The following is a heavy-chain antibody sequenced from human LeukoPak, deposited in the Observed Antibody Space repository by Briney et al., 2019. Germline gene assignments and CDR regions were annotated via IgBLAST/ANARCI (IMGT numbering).Heavy chain of an antibody. CDR2: INPNSGGT. V-gene: IGHV1-2*02. CDR3: ARDGSGSYRWGDY. CDR1: GYTFTGYY. D-gene: IGHD3-10*01. J-gene: IGHJ4*02. Sequence: ASVKVSCKASGYTFTGYYMHWVRQAPGQGLEWMGWINPNSGGTNYAQKLQGRVTMTTDTSTSTAYMELRSLRSDDTAVYYCARDGSGSYRWGDYWGQGTLVTVSS.